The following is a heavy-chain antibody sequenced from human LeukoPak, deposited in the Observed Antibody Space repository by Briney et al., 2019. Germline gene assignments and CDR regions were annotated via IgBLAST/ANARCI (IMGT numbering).Heavy chain of an antibody. CDR3: AREKFDS. CDR2: ISGSGGST. CDR1: GFTFSSYA. V-gene: IGHV3-23*01. J-gene: IGHJ5*01. Sequence: PGGSLRLSCAASGFTFSSYAMSWVRQAPGKGLEWVSAISGSGGSTYYADSVKGRFTISRDNSGNIISLQMNNLTTDDTATYYCAREKFDSWGQGALVTVSP.